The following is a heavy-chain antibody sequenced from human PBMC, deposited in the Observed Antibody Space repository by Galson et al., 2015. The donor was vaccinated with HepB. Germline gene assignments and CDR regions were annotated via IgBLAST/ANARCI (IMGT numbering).Heavy chain of an antibody. Sequence: ETLSLTCTVSGGSINSYYWSWIRQPPVKGLEWIGYIYYSGSTNYNPSLKSRVTLSVDTSKNQFSLKLSSVTAADTAVYYCARHDSSGFWYFDLWGRGTLVTVSS. CDR2: IYYSGST. V-gene: IGHV4-59*08. CDR3: ARHDSSGFWYFDL. J-gene: IGHJ2*01. CDR1: GGSINSYY. D-gene: IGHD3-22*01.